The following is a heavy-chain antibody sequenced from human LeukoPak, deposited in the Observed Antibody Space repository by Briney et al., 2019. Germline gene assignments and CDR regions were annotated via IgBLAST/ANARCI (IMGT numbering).Heavy chain of an antibody. Sequence: SETLSLTCTVSGGSISSYYWSWIRQPPGKGLEWIGYIYYSGSTNYNPSLKSRVTISVDTSKNQFSLKLISVTAADTAVYYCARVRFVPAAIIRYYGMDVWGQGTTVTVSS. CDR2: IYYSGST. CDR1: GGSISSYY. D-gene: IGHD2-2*01. CDR3: ARVRFVPAAIIRYYGMDV. J-gene: IGHJ6*02. V-gene: IGHV4-59*08.